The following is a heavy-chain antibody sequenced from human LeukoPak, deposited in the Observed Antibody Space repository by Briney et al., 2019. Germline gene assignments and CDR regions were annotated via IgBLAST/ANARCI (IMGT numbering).Heavy chain of an antibody. CDR3: ARAPLIAVAGRGWFDP. CDR1: GGSISSYY. Sequence: SETLSLTCTFSGGSISSYYWCWIRQPPGKGLEWIGYIYYSGSTNYNPSLKSRVTISVDTSKNQFSLKLSSVTAADTAVYYCARAPLIAVAGRGWFDPWGQGTLVTVSS. J-gene: IGHJ5*02. V-gene: IGHV4-59*01. CDR2: IYYSGST. D-gene: IGHD6-19*01.